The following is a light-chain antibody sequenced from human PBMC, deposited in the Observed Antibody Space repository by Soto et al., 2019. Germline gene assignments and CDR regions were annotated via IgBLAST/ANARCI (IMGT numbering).Light chain of an antibody. CDR3: QQYNTWPPT. Sequence: EIVMTQSPDPLSVSPGERVTLSCRASQSVRSNLAWYQQKPGQAPRLLIYGASTRATGIPARFSGSGSGTEFTLTISSLQSEDFALYYCQQYNTWPPTVGQGTKVDI. J-gene: IGKJ1*01. CDR1: QSVRSN. V-gene: IGKV3-15*01. CDR2: GAS.